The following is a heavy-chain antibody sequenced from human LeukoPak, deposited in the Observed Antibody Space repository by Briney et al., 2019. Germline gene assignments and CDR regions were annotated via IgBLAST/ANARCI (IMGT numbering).Heavy chain of an antibody. CDR3: ARELRGDYVWGSYRLDY. J-gene: IGHJ4*02. D-gene: IGHD3-16*02. Sequence: PGGSLRLPCAASGFTFSSYWMSWVRQAPGKGLEWVANIKQDGSEKYYVDSVKGRFTISRDNAKNSLYLQMNSLRAEDTAVYYCARELRGDYVWGSYRLDYWGQGTLVTVSS. CDR2: IKQDGSEK. CDR1: GFTFSSYW. V-gene: IGHV3-7*03.